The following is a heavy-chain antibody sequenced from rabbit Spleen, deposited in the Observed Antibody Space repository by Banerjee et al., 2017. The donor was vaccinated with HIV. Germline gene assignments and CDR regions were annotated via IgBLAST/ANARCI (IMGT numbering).Heavy chain of an antibody. D-gene: IGHD1-1*01. CDR3: ARDLTDAIGWNFNL. CDR2: IDPVFGTT. V-gene: IGHV1S45*01. J-gene: IGHJ4*01. Sequence: QEQLVESGGGLVQPEGSLKLSCTASGFSFSDKAVMCWVRQAPGKGLEWIGYIDPVFGTTHYASWVNGRFTISKTSSTTVTLQMTSLTAADTATYFCARDLTDAIGWNFNLWGQGTLVTVS. CDR1: GFSFSDKAV.